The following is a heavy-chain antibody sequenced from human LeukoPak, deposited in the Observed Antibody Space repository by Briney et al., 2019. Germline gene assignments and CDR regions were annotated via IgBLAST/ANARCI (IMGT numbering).Heavy chain of an antibody. J-gene: IGHJ5*02. V-gene: IGHV4-61*02. CDR3: ARDYSNTHDFWNPQTPDWSDP. D-gene: IGHD3-3*01. CDR1: GGSISSGSYY. CDR2: IYTSGST. Sequence: PSQTLSLTCTVSGGSISSGSYYWSWIRQPAGKGLEWIGRIYTSGSTNYNPSLKSRVTISVGTSKNQFSLKLSSVTAADTAVYYCARDYSNTHDFWNPQTPDWSDPWGQGTLVTVSS.